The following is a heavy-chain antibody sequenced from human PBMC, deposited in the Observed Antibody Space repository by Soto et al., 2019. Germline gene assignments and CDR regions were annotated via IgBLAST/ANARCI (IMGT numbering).Heavy chain of an antibody. Sequence: SETLSLTCTVSGGTISSYYWSWIRQPPGKGLEWIGYIYYSGSTNYNPSLKSRVTISVDTSKNQFSLKLSSVTAADTAVYYCARVPVFWSYYNGDYMDVWGKGTTVTVS. D-gene: IGHD3-10*01. CDR3: ARVPVFWSYYNGDYMDV. J-gene: IGHJ6*03. CDR1: GGTISSYY. CDR2: IYYSGST. V-gene: IGHV4-59*01.